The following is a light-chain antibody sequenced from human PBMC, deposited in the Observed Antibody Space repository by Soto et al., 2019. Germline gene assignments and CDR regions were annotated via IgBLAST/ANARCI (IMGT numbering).Light chain of an antibody. J-gene: IGLJ2*01. CDR1: SSDVGAYDY. V-gene: IGLV2-11*01. CDR2: DVT. CDR3: CSYAGSYTWV. Sequence: QSALTQPGSVSESPGQSVTISCTGTSSDVGAYDYVSWYQQHPGKAPQLMIYDVTKRPSGVPHRFSGSRSGNTASLTISGLQAEDDADYYCCSYAGSYTWVFGGGTKLTVL.